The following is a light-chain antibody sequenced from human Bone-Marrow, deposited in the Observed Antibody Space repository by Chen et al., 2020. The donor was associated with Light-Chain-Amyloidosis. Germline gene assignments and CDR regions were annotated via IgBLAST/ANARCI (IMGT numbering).Light chain of an antibody. J-gene: IGLJ3*02. CDR3: QVCDRSSDRPV. CDR1: NIGSTS. Sequence: SYVLTQPSSVSVAPGQTGTIACGGNNIGSTSVHWYQQTPGQAPLLVVYDDSDRPSGIPERLSGSNSGNTATLTISRVEAGDEADYYCQVCDRSSDRPVFGGGTKLTVL. CDR2: DDS. V-gene: IGLV3-21*02.